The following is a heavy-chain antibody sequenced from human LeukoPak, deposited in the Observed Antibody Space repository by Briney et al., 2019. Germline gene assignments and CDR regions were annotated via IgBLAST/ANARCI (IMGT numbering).Heavy chain of an antibody. J-gene: IGHJ4*02. CDR3: ALPMSYDFWSGYSTSFDY. D-gene: IGHD3-3*01. CDR1: GFTFSSDA. V-gene: IGHV3-23*01. Sequence: GGSLRLSCAASGFTFSSDAMSWVRQAPGKGLEWVSAISGSGGSTYYADSVKGRFTISRDNSKNTLYLQMNSLRAEDTAVYYCALPMSYDFWSGYSTSFDYWGQGTLVTVSS. CDR2: ISGSGGST.